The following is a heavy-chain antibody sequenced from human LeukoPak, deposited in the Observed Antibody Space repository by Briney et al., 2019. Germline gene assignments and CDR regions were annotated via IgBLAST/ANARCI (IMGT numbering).Heavy chain of an antibody. CDR2: IYPVDSDT. CDR1: GYSFTSYW. CDR3: ARRRVANTRYFRERLYDAFDI. J-gene: IGHJ3*02. V-gene: IGHV5-51*01. Sequence: GESLKISCKGSGYSFTSYWIGWVRQMPGKGLEWMGIIYPVDSDTRYSPSFQGQVTISADKSISTAYLQWSSLRASDTAMYCARRRVANTRYFRERLYDAFDIWGQGTMVTVSS. D-gene: IGHD5-12*01.